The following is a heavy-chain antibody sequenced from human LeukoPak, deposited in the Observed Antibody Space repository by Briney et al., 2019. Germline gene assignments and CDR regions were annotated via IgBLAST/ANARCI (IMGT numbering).Heavy chain of an antibody. CDR3: ARDDGDGYIHYFDY. CDR1: GFPFRSYW. V-gene: IGHV3-74*01. J-gene: IGHJ4*02. CDR2: INSDERIK. Sequence: GGSLGLSCTASGFPFRSYWMHWVRQAPGKGLVWVSGINSDERIKKNADSVKGRFTISRDNAKNTLYLQMNSLRADDTAVYYCARDDGDGYIHYFDYWGQGALVTVSS. D-gene: IGHD5-24*01.